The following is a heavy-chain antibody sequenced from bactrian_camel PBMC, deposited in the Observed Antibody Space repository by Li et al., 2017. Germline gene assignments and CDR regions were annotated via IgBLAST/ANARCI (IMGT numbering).Heavy chain of an antibody. CDR1: DNVSKYY. V-gene: IGHV3S53*01. D-gene: IGHD5*01. CDR3: VTRRQYGRASDGGVVDFGY. J-gene: IGHJ6*01. CDR2: IDKSGSP. Sequence: QVQLVESGGGSVQAGGSLRLACQASDNVSKYYMAWSRQAPGKEREGVAAIDKSGSPTYADSVKGRFAISRDNAKNAVYLQMNSLKSEDTALYYCVTRRQYGRASDGGVVDFGYWGQGTQVTVS.